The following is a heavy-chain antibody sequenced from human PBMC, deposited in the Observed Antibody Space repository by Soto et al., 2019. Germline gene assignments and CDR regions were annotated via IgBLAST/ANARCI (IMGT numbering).Heavy chain of an antibody. J-gene: IGHJ6*02. CDR1: GGTFSSYA. CDR2: IIPIFGTA. V-gene: IGHV1-69*01. Sequence: QVQLVQSGAEVKKPGSSVKVSCKASGGTFSSYAISWVRQAPGQGLEWMGGIIPIFGTANYAQKFQGRVTITADESTSTAYMELSSLRSEDTAVYYCATPRRLGSGWSRGGTDYYYGMDVWGQGTTVTVSS. CDR3: ATPRRLGSGWSRGGTDYYYGMDV. D-gene: IGHD6-19*01.